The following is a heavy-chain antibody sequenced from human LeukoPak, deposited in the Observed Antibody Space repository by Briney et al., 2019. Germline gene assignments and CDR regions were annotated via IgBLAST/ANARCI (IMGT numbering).Heavy chain of an antibody. J-gene: IGHJ4*02. D-gene: IGHD1-26*01. CDR2: ISYDGSSK. Sequence: GGSLLLSCAASGFIFSSYGMHWVRQAPGKGLEWVAVISYDGSSKYYADPVKGRFTISRDNSKNTLYLQMNSLRTEDTAVYYCAKDRQGAGDGSFDYWGQGTLVTVSS. CDR3: AKDRQGAGDGSFDY. V-gene: IGHV3-30*18. CDR1: GFIFSSYG.